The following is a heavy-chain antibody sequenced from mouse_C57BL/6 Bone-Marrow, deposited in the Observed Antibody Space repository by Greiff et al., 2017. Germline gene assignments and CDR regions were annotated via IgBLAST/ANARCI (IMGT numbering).Heavy chain of an antibody. V-gene: IGHV1-26*01. Sequence: EVQLQQSGPELVKPGASVKISCKASGYTFTDYYMNWVKQSHGKSLEWIGDINPNNGGTSYNQKFKGKATLTVDKSSSTAYMELRSLTSEDSAVYYCARSLYYDYDEGLAYWGQGTLVTVSA. CDR1: GYTFTDYY. J-gene: IGHJ3*01. D-gene: IGHD2-4*01. CDR3: ARSLYYDYDEGLAY. CDR2: INPNNGGT.